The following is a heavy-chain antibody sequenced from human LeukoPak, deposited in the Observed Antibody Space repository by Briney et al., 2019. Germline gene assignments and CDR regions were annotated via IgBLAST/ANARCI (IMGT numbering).Heavy chain of an antibody. CDR3: TTDAGYTSRWYNY. D-gene: IGHD6-13*01. V-gene: IGHV3-15*01. CDR2: IKSKVYGGTI. Sequence: GGSLRLSCAASGFTFNDAYMCWVRQAPGKGLEGVGRIKSKVYGGTIDYGAPVKCRFTISRDDSGKTLYLHMNSLKIEDTAVYYCTTDAGYTSRWYNYWGQGTLVTVSS. J-gene: IGHJ4*02. CDR1: GFTFNDAY.